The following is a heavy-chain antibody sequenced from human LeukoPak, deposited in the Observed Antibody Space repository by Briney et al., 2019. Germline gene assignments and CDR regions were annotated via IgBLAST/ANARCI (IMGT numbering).Heavy chain of an antibody. D-gene: IGHD6-19*01. V-gene: IGHV1-18*01. Sequence: KLQGRVTMTTDTSTSTAYMELRSLRSDDTAVYCCARTLGAVAGTRAFDYWGQGTLVTVSS. CDR3: ARTLGAVAGTRAFDY. J-gene: IGHJ4*02.